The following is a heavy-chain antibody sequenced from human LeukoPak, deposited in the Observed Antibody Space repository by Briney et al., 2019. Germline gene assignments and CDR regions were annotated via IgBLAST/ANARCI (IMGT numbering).Heavy chain of an antibody. CDR1: GYTFTSYY. V-gene: IGHV1-46*01. Sequence: ASVKVSCKASGYTFTSYYMHWVRQAPGQGLEWMGIINPSGGSTSYAQKFQGRVTMTRDTSTSTVYMELSSLRSEDTAVYYCARDSVSGRLGELSVDYWGQGTLVTVSP. J-gene: IGHJ4*02. CDR3: ARDSVSGRLGELSVDY. D-gene: IGHD3-16*02. CDR2: INPSGGST.